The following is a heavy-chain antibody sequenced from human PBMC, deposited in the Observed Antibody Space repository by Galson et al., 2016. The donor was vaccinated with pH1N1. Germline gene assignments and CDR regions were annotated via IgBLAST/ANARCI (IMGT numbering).Heavy chain of an antibody. CDR3: ARDRGFLSVTTSAFHM. CDR2: MKQDGSEK. D-gene: IGHD4-17*01. CDR1: GFTFSRYW. Sequence: SLRLSCAASGFTFSRYWMSWVRQAPGKGLEWVANMKQDGSEKNYVDSVKGRFTVSRDNAKNSLYLQMNSLRGGDTAVYYCARDRGFLSVTTSAFHMWGQGTMVTVSS. V-gene: IGHV3-7*03. J-gene: IGHJ3*02.